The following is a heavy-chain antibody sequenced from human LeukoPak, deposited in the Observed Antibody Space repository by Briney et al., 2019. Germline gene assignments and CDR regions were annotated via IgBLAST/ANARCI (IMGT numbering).Heavy chain of an antibody. J-gene: IGHJ4*02. CDR2: IYHSGST. V-gene: IGHV4-38-2*01. CDR1: GYSISSGYY. D-gene: IGHD6-19*01. Sequence: PSETLSLTCAVSGYSISSGYYWGWIRQPPGKGLEWIGSIYHSGSTYYNPSLKSRVTISVDTSKNQFSLKLSSVTAADTAVYYCARRSLAVADDYLGQGTLVTVSS. CDR3: ARRSLAVADDY.